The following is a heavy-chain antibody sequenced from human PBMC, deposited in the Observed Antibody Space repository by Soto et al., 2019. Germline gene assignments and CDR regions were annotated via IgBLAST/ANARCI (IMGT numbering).Heavy chain of an antibody. V-gene: IGHV4-61*08. Sequence: SETLSLTCTVSGGSISSGGYYWSWIRQHPGKGLEWIGYIYYSGSTNYNPSFKSRVTISVDTSKNQFSLKLTSVTAADTAVYYCARDKFGGQSYYNNWFDPWGQGTLVTVSS. D-gene: IGHD1-26*01. J-gene: IGHJ5*02. CDR2: IYYSGST. CDR1: GGSISSGGYY. CDR3: ARDKFGGQSYYNNWFDP.